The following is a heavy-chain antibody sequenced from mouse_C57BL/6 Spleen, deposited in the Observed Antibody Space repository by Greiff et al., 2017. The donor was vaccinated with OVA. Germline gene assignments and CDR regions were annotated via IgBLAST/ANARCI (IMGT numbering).Heavy chain of an antibody. CDR2: ISSGGSYT. V-gene: IGHV5-6*01. CDR1: GFTFSSYG. J-gene: IGHJ3*01. Sequence: EVKLVESGGDLVKPGGSLKLSCAASGFTFSSYGMSWVRQTPDKRLEWVAIISSGGSYTYYPDSVKGRFTISRDNAKNTLYLQMSSLKSEDTAMYYCARQGDETWFAYWGQGTLVTVSA. CDR3: ARQGDETWFAY. D-gene: IGHD3-3*01.